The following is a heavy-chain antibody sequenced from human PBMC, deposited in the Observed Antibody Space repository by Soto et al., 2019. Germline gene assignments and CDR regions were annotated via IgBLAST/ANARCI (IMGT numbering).Heavy chain of an antibody. CDR1: GFTFSSYW. CDR3: ARDEVRLQWPEYYYYGMDV. D-gene: IGHD4-4*01. J-gene: IGHJ6*02. Sequence: PGGSLRLSCADSGFTFSSYWMHWVRQAPGKGLVWVSRINSDGSSTSYADSVKGRFTISRDNAKNTLYLQMNSLRAEDTAVCYCARDEVRLQWPEYYYYGMDVWGQGTTVTVSS. CDR2: INSDGSST. V-gene: IGHV3-74*01.